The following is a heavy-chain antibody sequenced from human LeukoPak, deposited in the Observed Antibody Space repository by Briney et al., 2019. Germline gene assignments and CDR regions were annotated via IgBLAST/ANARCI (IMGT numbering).Heavy chain of an antibody. V-gene: IGHV3-7*03. D-gene: IGHD4-11*01. CDR2: IKQDGSEK. CDR1: GFTFSSYW. Sequence: GGSLRLSFAASGFTFSSYWMSWVRQAPGKGLEWVANIKQDGSEKYYVDSVKGRFTISRDNAKNSLYLQMNSLRAEDMALYYCAKATVTTLGGAFDIWGQGTMVTVSS. CDR3: AKATVTTLGGAFDI. J-gene: IGHJ3*02.